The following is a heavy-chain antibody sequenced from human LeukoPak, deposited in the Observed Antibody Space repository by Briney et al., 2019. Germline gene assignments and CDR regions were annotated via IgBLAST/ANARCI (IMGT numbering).Heavy chain of an antibody. J-gene: IGHJ6*02. Sequence: GSLRLSCAASGFTFSSYSMNWVRQAPGKGLEWIGSVYYTGYSYDNPSLKSRVTVSVDTSKNQFSLKLNSVTAADTAIYYCARQGAITARRTHYYAMDVWGPGTTVTVSS. CDR3: ARQGAITARRTHYYAMDV. CDR1: GFTFSSYSMN. D-gene: IGHD1-20*01. V-gene: IGHV4-39*01. CDR2: VYYTGYS.